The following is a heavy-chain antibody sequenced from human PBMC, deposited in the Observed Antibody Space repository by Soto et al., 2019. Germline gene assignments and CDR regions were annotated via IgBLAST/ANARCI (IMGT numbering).Heavy chain of an antibody. CDR2: VNTYNGNT. CDR3: ARDRQVGRGVVAYYYGMDV. D-gene: IGHD1-26*01. J-gene: IGHJ6*02. CDR1: GYIFNTYG. V-gene: IGHV1-18*01. Sequence: QVQLVQSGGELKKPGASVKVSCKASGYIFNTYGFSWVRQGPGQGLEWMGWVNTYNGNTHYAQRLQGRVTMTTEPSTNTSYMELRSLTSDDTAVYYCARDRQVGRGVVAYYYGMDVWGQGTTVTVSS.